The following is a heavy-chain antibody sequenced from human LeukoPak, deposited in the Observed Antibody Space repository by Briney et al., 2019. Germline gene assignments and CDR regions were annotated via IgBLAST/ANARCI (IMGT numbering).Heavy chain of an antibody. J-gene: IGHJ6*02. Sequence: GGSLRLSCAASGFTFSSYAMSWVRQAPGKGLEWVSAISGSGGSTYYADSVKGRFTISRDNSKNTLYLQMNSLRAEDTAVYYCAKAYGDYGAGYYYGMDVWGRGTTVTVSS. CDR3: AKAYGDYGAGYYYGMDV. CDR1: GFTFSSYA. D-gene: IGHD4-17*01. CDR2: ISGSGGST. V-gene: IGHV3-23*01.